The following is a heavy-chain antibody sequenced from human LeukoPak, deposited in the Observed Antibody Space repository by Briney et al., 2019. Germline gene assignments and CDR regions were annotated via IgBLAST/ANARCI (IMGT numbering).Heavy chain of an antibody. J-gene: IGHJ4*02. CDR1: GGSVSSYY. CDR2: IHNSGRT. CDR3: ARHGTISSESYFDY. D-gene: IGHD1-14*01. V-gene: IGHV4-59*08. Sequence: PSETLSLTCSVSGGSVSSYYWSWIRQSPGKGLEWIGYIHNSGRTNYNPSLKSRVTGFVDTSKNQASLRLSSVTAADTAVYYCARHGTISSESYFDYWGQGALVTVSS.